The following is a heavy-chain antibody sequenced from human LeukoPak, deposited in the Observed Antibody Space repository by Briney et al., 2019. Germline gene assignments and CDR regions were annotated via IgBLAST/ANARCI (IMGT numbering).Heavy chain of an antibody. CDR1: GGSISSYY. CDR2: IYTSGST. Sequence: KTSETLSLTCTVSGGSISSYYWSWIRQPAGKGLEWIGRIYTSGSTNYNPSLKSRVTMSVDTSKNQFSLKLSSVTAADTAVYYCARGGEDRSSWYEIFPFDYWGQGTLVTVSS. V-gene: IGHV4-4*07. J-gene: IGHJ4*02. CDR3: ARGGEDRSSWYEIFPFDY. D-gene: IGHD6-13*01.